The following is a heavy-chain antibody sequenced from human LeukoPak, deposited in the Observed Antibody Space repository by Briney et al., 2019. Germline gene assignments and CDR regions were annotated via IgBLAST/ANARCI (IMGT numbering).Heavy chain of an antibody. Sequence: ASVKVSCKASGYTFTSYAMHWVRQAPGQRLEWMGWINAGNGNTKYSQEFQGRVTITRDTSASTAYMVLSSLRSEDMAVYYCAREPRGYSYGYGFDYWGQGTLVTVSS. D-gene: IGHD5-18*01. J-gene: IGHJ4*02. CDR3: AREPRGYSYGYGFDY. CDR1: GYTFTSYA. V-gene: IGHV1-3*03. CDR2: INAGNGNT.